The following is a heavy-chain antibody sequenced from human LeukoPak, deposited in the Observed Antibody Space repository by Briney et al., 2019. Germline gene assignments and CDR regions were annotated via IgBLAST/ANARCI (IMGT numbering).Heavy chain of an antibody. CDR1: GYIFPSYG. Sequence: ASVKVSCKASGYIFPSYGITWVRQAPGQGLEWMGWISAYNGYTNYAQQLQGRVTMTTDPSTSTAYMDLRSLRSDDTAVYYCARAGIYCSGSSCYDDYWGQGTLVTVSS. CDR2: ISAYNGYT. V-gene: IGHV1-18*01. CDR3: ARAGIYCSGSSCYDDY. J-gene: IGHJ4*02. D-gene: IGHD2-2*01.